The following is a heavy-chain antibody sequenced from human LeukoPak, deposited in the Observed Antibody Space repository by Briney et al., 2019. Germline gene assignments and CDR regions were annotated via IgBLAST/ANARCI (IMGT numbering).Heavy chain of an antibody. D-gene: IGHD3-22*01. J-gene: IGHJ4*02. CDR1: GYTFTSYG. CDR2: ISAYNGNT. V-gene: IGHV1-18*01. Sequence: ASVKVSCKASGYTFTSYGISWVRQAPGQGLEWMGWISAYNGNTNYAQKLQGRVTMTTDTSTSTACMELRSLRSDDTAVYYCARESEVRFWYYDSSGDVGSPFDYWGQGTLVTVSS. CDR3: ARESEVRFWYYDSSGDVGSPFDY.